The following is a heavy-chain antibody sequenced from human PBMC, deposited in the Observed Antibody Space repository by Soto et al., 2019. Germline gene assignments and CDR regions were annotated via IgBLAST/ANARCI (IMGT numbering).Heavy chain of an antibody. V-gene: IGHV3-21*01. CDR3: ARADYYGSGSYGDY. Sequence: GESLKISCAASGFTFSSYSMNWVRQAPGKGLEWVSSISSSSSYIYYADSVKGRFTISRDNAKNSLYLQMNSLRAEDTAVYYCARADYYGSGSYGDYWGQGTLVTVSS. J-gene: IGHJ4*02. CDR2: ISSSSSYI. CDR1: GFTFSSYS. D-gene: IGHD3-10*01.